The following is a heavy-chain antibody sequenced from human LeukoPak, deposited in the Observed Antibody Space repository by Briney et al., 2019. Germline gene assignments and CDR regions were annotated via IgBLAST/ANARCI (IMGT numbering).Heavy chain of an antibody. D-gene: IGHD3-10*01. Sequence: GRSLRLSCAASGFTFSSYAMHWVRQAPGRGLEWVALISYDGSNIYYADSVKGRFTISRDNSKNTLYLQMNSLRAEDTAVYYCARERPYGLLGYGAFDIWGQGTMVTVSS. CDR3: ARERPYGLLGYGAFDI. V-gene: IGHV3-30*04. CDR1: GFTFSSYA. CDR2: ISYDGSNI. J-gene: IGHJ3*02.